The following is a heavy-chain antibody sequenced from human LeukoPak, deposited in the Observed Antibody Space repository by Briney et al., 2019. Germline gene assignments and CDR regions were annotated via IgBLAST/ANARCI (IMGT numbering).Heavy chain of an antibody. Sequence: PRRSLRLSCAASGFTFSSYGMHWVRQAPGKGLEGVAVISYDGSNKYYADSVKGRFTISRDNSKNTLYLQMNSLRAEDTAVYYCAKAENRGYSYGYLGYWGQGTLVTVSS. CDR1: GFTFSSYG. V-gene: IGHV3-30*18. CDR2: ISYDGSNK. CDR3: AKAENRGYSYGYLGY. J-gene: IGHJ4*02. D-gene: IGHD5-18*01.